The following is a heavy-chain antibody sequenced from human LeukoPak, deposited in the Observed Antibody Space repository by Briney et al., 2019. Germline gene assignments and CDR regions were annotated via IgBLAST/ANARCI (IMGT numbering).Heavy chain of an antibody. V-gene: IGHV3-30*02. J-gene: IGHJ4*02. CDR1: GFTFSSYG. CDR3: AKDPTHYRVWDYYETIGLSY. D-gene: IGHD3-22*01. Sequence: GGSLRLSCAASGFTFSSYGMHWVRQAPGKGLEGVTFIRYDGSNKYYADSVKGRFTISRDNSKNTLNLHMNSLRAEDTAVYYCAKDPTHYRVWDYYETIGLSYWGQGTLVTVTS. CDR2: IRYDGSNK.